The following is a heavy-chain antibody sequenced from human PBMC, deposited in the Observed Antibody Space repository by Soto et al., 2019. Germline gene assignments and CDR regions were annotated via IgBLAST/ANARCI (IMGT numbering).Heavy chain of an antibody. Sequence: VQVVQSEAEAKKPGSSVKLSCEVSGVTFSNAAFSWVRQAPGQGLEWMGGIIPIFGGAKYAQKFKGRVEITADELTDLLYMEVNNLTIDDTDVYYCARDGHYRHQAKIPEYFGMDVWGQGTTVTV. CDR1: GVTFSNAA. CDR2: IIPIFGGA. J-gene: IGHJ6*02. D-gene: IGHD1-26*01. CDR3: ARDGHYRHQAKIPEYFGMDV. V-gene: IGHV1-69*01.